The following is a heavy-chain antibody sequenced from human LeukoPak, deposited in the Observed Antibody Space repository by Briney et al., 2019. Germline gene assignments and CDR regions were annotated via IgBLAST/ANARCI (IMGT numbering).Heavy chain of an antibody. CDR1: GFTFSSYG. V-gene: IGHV3-30*18. Sequence: GGSLRLSCAASGFTFSSYGIRWVRQAPGKGLEWVAVISYDGSNKYYADSVRGRFTISRDNSKNTLYLQMNSLRAEDTAVYYCAKDIVVVPAAIGYYYYYGMDVWGQGTTVTVSS. CDR3: AKDIVVVPAAIGYYYYYGMDV. J-gene: IGHJ6*02. CDR2: ISYDGSNK. D-gene: IGHD2-2*01.